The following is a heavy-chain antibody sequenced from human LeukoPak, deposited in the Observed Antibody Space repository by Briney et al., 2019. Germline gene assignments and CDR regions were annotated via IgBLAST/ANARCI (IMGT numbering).Heavy chain of an antibody. J-gene: IGHJ6*03. CDR3: ASQLGYCSSTSCLRYYYYMDV. CDR2: INPSGGST. Sequence: ASVKVSCKASGYTFTSYYMHWVRQAPGQGLEWMGIINPSGGSTSYAQKFQGRVTMTRDTSTSTVYMELSSLRSEDTAVYYCASQLGYCSSTSCLRYYYYMDVWGKGTTVTVSS. D-gene: IGHD2-2*01. V-gene: IGHV1-46*01. CDR1: GYTFTSYY.